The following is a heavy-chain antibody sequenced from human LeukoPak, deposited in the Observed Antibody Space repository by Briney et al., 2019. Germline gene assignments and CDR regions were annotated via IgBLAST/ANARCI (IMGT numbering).Heavy chain of an antibody. J-gene: IGHJ6*02. CDR3: TRRGVGITMVRGVYYYYYYGMDV. D-gene: IGHD3-10*01. Sequence: GGSLRLSCTASGFTLGDYAMSWVRQAPGKGGEGVGFIRSKAYGCTTEYGACVKGKFTISRDDSKSIAYLQMNSLKTEDTAVYYCTRRGVGITMVRGVYYYYYYGMDVWGQGTTVTVSS. V-gene: IGHV3-49*04. CDR1: GFTLGDYA. CDR2: IRSKAYGCTT.